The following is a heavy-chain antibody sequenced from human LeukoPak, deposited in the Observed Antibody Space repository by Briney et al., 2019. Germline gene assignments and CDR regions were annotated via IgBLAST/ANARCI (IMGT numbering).Heavy chain of an antibody. CDR2: INHSGST. V-gene: IGHV4-38-2*02. Sequence: SETLSLTCTVSGYSISSGYHWGWIRQPPGKGLEWIGEINHSGSTNYNPSLKSRVTISVDTSKNQFSLKLSSVTAADTAVYYCARPPGSSGWYPFYYWGQGTLVTVSS. D-gene: IGHD6-19*01. CDR3: ARPPGSSGWYPFYY. J-gene: IGHJ4*02. CDR1: GYSISSGYH.